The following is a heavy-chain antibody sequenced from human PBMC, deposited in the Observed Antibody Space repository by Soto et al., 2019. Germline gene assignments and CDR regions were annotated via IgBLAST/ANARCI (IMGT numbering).Heavy chain of an antibody. CDR1: GYSFTSYW. V-gene: IGHV5-51*01. J-gene: IGHJ4*02. CDR3: ARPNVEMDTSIDY. CDR2: IYPGDSDT. D-gene: IGHD5-18*01. Sequence: GESLKISCKGSGYSFTSYWIGWVRHMPGKGLEWMGIIYPGDSDTRYSPSFQGQVTISADKSISTAYLQWSSLKASDTAMYYCARPNVEMDTSIDYWGQGPLVTVSS.